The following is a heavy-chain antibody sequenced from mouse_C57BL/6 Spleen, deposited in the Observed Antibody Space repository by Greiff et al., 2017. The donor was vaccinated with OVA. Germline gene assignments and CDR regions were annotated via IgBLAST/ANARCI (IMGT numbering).Heavy chain of an antibody. Sequence: EVQLQQSGPELVKPGASVKISCKASGYTFTDYYMNWVKQSHGKSLKWIGDINPNNGGTSYNQKFKGKATLTVDKSSSTAYMELRSLTSEDSAVYYCAKTAQALFAYWGQGTLVTVSA. CDR3: AKTAQALFAY. V-gene: IGHV1-26*01. CDR1: GYTFTDYY. D-gene: IGHD3-2*02. J-gene: IGHJ3*01. CDR2: INPNNGGT.